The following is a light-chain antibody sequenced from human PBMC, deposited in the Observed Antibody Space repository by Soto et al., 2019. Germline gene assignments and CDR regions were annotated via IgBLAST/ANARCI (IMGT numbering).Light chain of an antibody. Sequence: DIQMTQSPSSLSTSVGDRVTITCRTSQSVSTYLNWYQQRPGKAPKLLIYGASSLQSGVPSRFSGSGSGTHFTLTISSLQPEDFATYYCQQSYSMPRPTFGQGTKLEIK. CDR1: QSVSTY. J-gene: IGKJ2*01. CDR2: GAS. V-gene: IGKV1-39*01. CDR3: QQSYSMPRPT.